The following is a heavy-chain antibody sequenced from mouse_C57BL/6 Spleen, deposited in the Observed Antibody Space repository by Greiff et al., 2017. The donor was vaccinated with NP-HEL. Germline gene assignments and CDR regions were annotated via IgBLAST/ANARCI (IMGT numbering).Heavy chain of an antibody. D-gene: IGHD1-1*01. J-gene: IGHJ4*01. CDR3: ARGYYGYAMDY. CDR2: ILPGSGST. V-gene: IGHV1-9*01. CDR1: GYTFTGYW. Sequence: VQLQQSGAELMKPGASVKLSCKATGYTFTGYWIEWVKQRPGHGLEWIGEILPGSGSTNSNEKFKGKATFTADTSSNTAYMQLSSLTTEDSAIYYCARGYYGYAMDYWGQGTSVTVSS.